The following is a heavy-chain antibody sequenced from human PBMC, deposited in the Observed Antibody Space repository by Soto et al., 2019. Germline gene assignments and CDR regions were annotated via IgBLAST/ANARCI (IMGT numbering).Heavy chain of an antibody. D-gene: IGHD3-9*01. CDR1: GFTVSSDY. V-gene: IGHV3-66*01. CDR3: ARAVALRYFDWYGY. J-gene: IGHJ4*02. Sequence: PGGSLRLSCAASGFTVSSDYMSWVRQAPGKGLEWVSVIYSGGNTYCADSVKGRFTISRDNSKNTVYLQMTGLRAEDTAVYYCARAVALRYFDWYGYWGQGT. CDR2: IYSGGNT.